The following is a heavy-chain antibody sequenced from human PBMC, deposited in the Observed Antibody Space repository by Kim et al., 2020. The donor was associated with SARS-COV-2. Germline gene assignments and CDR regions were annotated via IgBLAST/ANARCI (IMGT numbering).Heavy chain of an antibody. CDR1: GFSVSSYW. J-gene: IGHJ5*01. D-gene: IGHD3-3*01. Sequence: GGSLRLSCAASGFSVSSYWMHWVRQPPGKGLEWVSRINEDGSTTNHADSVKGRFTISRDSAKNTLLLQMNRLRVDDTAGYYCSKDTFGPEDSWGQGILV. CDR3: SKDTFGPEDS. CDR2: INEDGSTT. V-gene: IGHV3-74*01.